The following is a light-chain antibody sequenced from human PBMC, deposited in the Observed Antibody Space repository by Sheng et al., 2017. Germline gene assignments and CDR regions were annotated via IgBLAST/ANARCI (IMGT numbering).Light chain of an antibody. CDR2: GAS. CDR1: QSVSSN. J-gene: IGKJ1*01. CDR3: QQYNNWPRT. Sequence: EIVMTQSPATLSVSPGERATLSCRASQSVSSNLAWYQQKPGQAPRLLIYGASYRATGIPARFSGSGSGAEFTLTISSLQSEDFAVYYCQQYNNWPRTFGQGTKVDLK. V-gene: IGKV3-15*01.